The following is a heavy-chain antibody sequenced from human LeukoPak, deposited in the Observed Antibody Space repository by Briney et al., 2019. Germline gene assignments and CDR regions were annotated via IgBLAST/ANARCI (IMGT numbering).Heavy chain of an antibody. Sequence: SETPSLTCTVSGGSISSYYWSWIRQPPGKGLEWIGYIYYSGSTNYNPSLKSRVTISVDTSKNQFSLKLSSVTAADTAVYYCASTIPAAIGIYYYGMDVWGQGTTVTVSS. D-gene: IGHD2-2*01. CDR1: GGSISSYY. J-gene: IGHJ6*02. CDR2: IYYSGST. V-gene: IGHV4-59*08. CDR3: ASTIPAAIGIYYYGMDV.